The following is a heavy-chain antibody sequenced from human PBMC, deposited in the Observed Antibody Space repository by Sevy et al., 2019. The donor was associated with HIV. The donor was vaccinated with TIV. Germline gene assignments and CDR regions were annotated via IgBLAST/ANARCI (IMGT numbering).Heavy chain of an antibody. CDR1: GFTFSSYA. CDR3: AKDWVQTNKGDY. CDR2: ISGSGGST. D-gene: IGHD2-8*01. J-gene: IGHJ4*02. V-gene: IGHV3-23*01. Sequence: GGSLRLSCAASGFTFSSYAMSWVRQAPGKGLEWVSAISGSGGSTYYADSVKGRFTISRDNSKNTLYLQMNSLRDEDTAVYYCAKDWVQTNKGDYWGQGTLVTVSS.